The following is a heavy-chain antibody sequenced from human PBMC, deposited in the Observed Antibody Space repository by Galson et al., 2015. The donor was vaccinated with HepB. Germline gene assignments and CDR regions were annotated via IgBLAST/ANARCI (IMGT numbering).Heavy chain of an antibody. Sequence: SLRLSCAASGFTVSSNYMSWVRQAPGKGLEWVSVIYSGGSTYYADSVKGRFTISRDNSKNTLYLQMNSLRAEDTAVYYCARGREYGDPPFDYWGQGTLVTVSS. J-gene: IGHJ4*02. CDR3: ARGREYGDPPFDY. CDR1: GFTVSSNY. V-gene: IGHV3-66*01. D-gene: IGHD4-17*01. CDR2: IYSGGST.